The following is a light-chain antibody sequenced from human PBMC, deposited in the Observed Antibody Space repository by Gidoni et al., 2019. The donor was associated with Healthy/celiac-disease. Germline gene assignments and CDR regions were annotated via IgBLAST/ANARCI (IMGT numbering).Light chain of an antibody. J-gene: IGKJ1*01. V-gene: IGKV4-1*01. Sequence: DIVLTQSPDSLAVSLGERATINSKSSQSVLSSSNSKSYLAWYQQKPGQPPNLLIYWASTRESGVPDRFSGSGSGTDFTLTISSLQAEDVAVYYCQQYYNTPKTFGQGTKVEIK. CDR3: QQYYNTPKT. CDR2: WAS. CDR1: QSVLSSSNSKSY.